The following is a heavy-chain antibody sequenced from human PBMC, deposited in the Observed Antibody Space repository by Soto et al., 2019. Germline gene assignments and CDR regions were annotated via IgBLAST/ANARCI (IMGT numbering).Heavy chain of an antibody. Sequence: TLASALTCDFAGFGVSTSLKGMAWSRHPPGKALEWLALIYWDDDKRYSPSLKDRLAISKGTSSNQVVLTITNVDPGDTATYFCAHAGDYDLLTFDHWGPGTLVTVSS. CDR2: IYWDDDK. D-gene: IGHD4-17*01. CDR3: AHAGDYDLLTFDH. J-gene: IGHJ4*02. V-gene: IGHV2-5*02. CDR1: GFGVSTSLKG.